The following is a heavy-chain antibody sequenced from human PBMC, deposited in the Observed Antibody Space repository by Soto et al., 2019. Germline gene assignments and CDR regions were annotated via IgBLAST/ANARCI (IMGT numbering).Heavy chain of an antibody. V-gene: IGHV1-2*02. J-gene: IGHJ3*02. D-gene: IGHD6-13*01. CDR2: INPNSGGT. CDR3: ASANPLSYSSSWLSLIFNAFDI. CDR1: GYTFTGYY. Sequence: GASVKVSCKASGYTFTGYYMHWVRQAPGQGLEWMGWINPNSGGTNYAQKFQGRVTMTRDTSISTAYMELSRLRSDDTAVYYCASANPLSYSSSWLSLIFNAFDIWGQGTMVTVSS.